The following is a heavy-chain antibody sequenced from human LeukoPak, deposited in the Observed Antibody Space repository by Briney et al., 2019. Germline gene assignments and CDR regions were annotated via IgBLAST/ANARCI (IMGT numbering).Heavy chain of an antibody. CDR3: ARMGLRSGSRDY. V-gene: IGHV5-51*01. CDR1: GYSFTNYW. D-gene: IGHD1-26*01. Sequence: GESLKISCKGSGYSFTNYWIGWARQMPGKGLEWMGIIYPGDSDIRYSPSFQGRVTISADKSISTAYLQWNSLKASDTAMYYCARMGLRSGSRDYWGQGTLVTVSS. CDR2: IYPGDSDI. J-gene: IGHJ4*02.